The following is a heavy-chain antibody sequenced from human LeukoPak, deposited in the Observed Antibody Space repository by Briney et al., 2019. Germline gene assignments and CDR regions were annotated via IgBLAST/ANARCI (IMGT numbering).Heavy chain of an antibody. CDR1: GFTFSDYY. CDR2: ISSSGSTI. J-gene: IGHJ6*03. V-gene: IGHV3-11*04. Sequence: GGSLRLSCAASGFTFSDYYMSWIRQAPGKGLEWVSYISSSGSTIYYADSVKGRFTISRDNAKNSLYLQMNSLRAEDSAVYYCAGTLGYYSYYYMDLWGKGTTVTVSS. D-gene: IGHD1-1*01. CDR3: AGTLGYYSYYYMDL.